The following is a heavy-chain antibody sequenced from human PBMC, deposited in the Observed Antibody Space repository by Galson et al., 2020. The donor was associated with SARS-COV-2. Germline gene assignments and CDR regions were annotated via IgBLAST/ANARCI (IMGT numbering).Heavy chain of an antibody. CDR1: GLTFSNFA. V-gene: IGHV3-23*01. CDR3: ARDLDNSNPWGY. CDR2: ITGGGGST. D-gene: IGHD6-13*01. J-gene: IGHJ4*01. Sequence: GGSLRLSCAASGLTFSNFAMNWVRQAPGKGLEWVSSITGGGGSTYYADSVKGRFSVSRDNSKNTLYLQMNSLRAEDTAVYYCARDLDNSNPWGYWGHGTLVTVSS.